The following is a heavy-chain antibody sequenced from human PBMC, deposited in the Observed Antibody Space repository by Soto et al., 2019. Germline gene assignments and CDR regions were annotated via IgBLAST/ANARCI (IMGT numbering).Heavy chain of an antibody. Sequence: SETPSLTCTVSGGSISSYYWSWIRQPPGKGLEWIGYIYYSGSTNYNPSLKSRVTISVDTSKNQFSLKLSSVTAADTAVYYCAGNLNYGSGSFIDYWGQGTLVTVSS. CDR1: GGSISSYY. J-gene: IGHJ4*02. CDR2: IYYSGST. V-gene: IGHV4-59*01. D-gene: IGHD3-10*01. CDR3: AGNLNYGSGSFIDY.